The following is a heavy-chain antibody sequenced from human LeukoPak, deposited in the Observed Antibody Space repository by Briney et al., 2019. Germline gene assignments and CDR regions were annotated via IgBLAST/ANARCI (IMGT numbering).Heavy chain of an antibody. V-gene: IGHV4-34*01. CDR3: ARGLGYCSGGSCYGTNYFDY. CDR1: GGSFSGYY. D-gene: IGHD2-15*01. J-gene: IGHJ4*02. Sequence: SETLSLTCAVYGGSFSGYYWSWIRQPPGKGLEWIGEINHSGSTNYNPSLKSRVTISVDTSKNQFSLKLSSVTAVDTAVYYCARGLGYCSGGSCYGTNYFDYWGQGTLVTVSS. CDR2: INHSGST.